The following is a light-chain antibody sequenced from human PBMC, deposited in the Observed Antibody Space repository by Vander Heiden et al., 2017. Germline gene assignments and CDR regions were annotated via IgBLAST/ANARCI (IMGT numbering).Light chain of an antibody. J-gene: IGKJ1*01. CDR3: QQRANLPR. CDR2: DAS. Sequence: EIVLTQSPATLSLSPGERATLTCRASQSVSSYLDWYQQKPGKAPRLLIYDASNLANGIPARFSGSGSGTDFTLTISSLEPEDFATYYCQQRANLPRFGPGTKVELK. V-gene: IGKV3-11*01. CDR1: QSVSSY.